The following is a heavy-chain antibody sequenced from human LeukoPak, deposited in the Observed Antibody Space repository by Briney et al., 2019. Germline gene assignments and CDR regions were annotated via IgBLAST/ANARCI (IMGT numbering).Heavy chain of an antibody. J-gene: IGHJ4*02. CDR2: ISGSGGST. V-gene: IGHV3-23*01. D-gene: IGHD1-26*01. Sequence: PGGSLRLACTPSGFTFGDYAMSWVRQAPGKGREWVSAISGSGGSTYYAASVKARFTISRDNSKNTLYLQMNSLRAEDTAVYYCAKSQLLWELIPFDYWGQGTLVIVSS. CDR1: GFTFGDYA. CDR3: AKSQLLWELIPFDY.